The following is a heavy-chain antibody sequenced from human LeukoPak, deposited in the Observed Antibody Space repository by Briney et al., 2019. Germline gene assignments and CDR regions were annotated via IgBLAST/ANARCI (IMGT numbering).Heavy chain of an antibody. Sequence: SVKVSCKASGGTFSSYAISWVRQAPGQGLEWMGRIIPIFGTANYAQKFQGRVTITTDESTSTAYMELSSLRSEDTDVYYCAILPVVVTAVDYWGQGTLVTVSS. CDR2: IIPIFGTA. CDR3: AILPVVVTAVDY. D-gene: IGHD2-21*02. CDR1: GGTFSSYA. V-gene: IGHV1-69*05. J-gene: IGHJ4*02.